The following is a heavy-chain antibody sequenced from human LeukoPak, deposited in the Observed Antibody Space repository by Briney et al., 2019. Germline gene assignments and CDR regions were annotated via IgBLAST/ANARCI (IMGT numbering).Heavy chain of an antibody. CDR2: TYYRSKWYN. CDR3: ARHSSDFWSGYYTNYYGVDA. J-gene: IGHJ6*02. Sequence: SQTLSLTCAISGDSVSSNSAAWNWIRQSPSRGLEWLGRTYYRSKWYNDYAVSVKSRITINPDTSKNQFSLRLSSVTAADTAVYYCARHSSDFWSGYYTNYYGVDAWGRGTTVTVSS. D-gene: IGHD3-3*01. V-gene: IGHV6-1*01. CDR1: GDSVSSNSAA.